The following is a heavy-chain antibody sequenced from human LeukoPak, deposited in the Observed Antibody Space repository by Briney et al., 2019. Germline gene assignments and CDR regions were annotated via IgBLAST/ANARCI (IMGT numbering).Heavy chain of an antibody. CDR3: ARGPLGEVGMVRVDV. V-gene: IGHV1-8*01. J-gene: IGHJ6*02. D-gene: IGHD1-26*01. Sequence: ASVKVSCKASGYTFTSYDINWVRQATGQGLEWMGWMNPNSGNTGYAQNFQGRVTMTRNTSITTAYMELSSLISEDTAVYYCARGPLGEVGMVRVDVWGQGTTVTVSS. CDR1: GYTFTSYD. CDR2: MNPNSGNT.